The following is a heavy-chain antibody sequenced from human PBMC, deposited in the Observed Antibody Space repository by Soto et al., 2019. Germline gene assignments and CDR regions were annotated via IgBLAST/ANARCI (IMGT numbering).Heavy chain of an antibody. CDR1: GGTFSSYA. CDR2: IIPIFGTA. J-gene: IGHJ3*02. D-gene: IGHD4-17*01. V-gene: IGHV1-69*06. Sequence: SVKVSCKASGGTFSSYAISWVRQAPGRGLEWMGGIIPIFGTANYAQKFQGRVTITADKSTSTAYMELSSLRSEDTAVYYCAREGTTVVTNDALDIWGQGTMVTVSS. CDR3: AREGTTVVTNDALDI.